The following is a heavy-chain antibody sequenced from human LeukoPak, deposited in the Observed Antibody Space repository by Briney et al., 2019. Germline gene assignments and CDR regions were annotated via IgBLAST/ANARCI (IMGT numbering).Heavy chain of an antibody. D-gene: IGHD6-13*01. V-gene: IGHV4-59*08. J-gene: IGHJ6*02. CDR3: AGVVAAAGTPLYYGMDV. CDR2: IYYSGST. Sequence: SETLSLTCTVSGGSISSYYWSWIRQPPGKGLEWIGYIYYSGSTNYNPSLKSRVIISVDTSKNQFSLKLSSVTAADTAVYYCAGVVAAAGTPLYYGMDVWGQGTTVTVSS. CDR1: GGSISSYY.